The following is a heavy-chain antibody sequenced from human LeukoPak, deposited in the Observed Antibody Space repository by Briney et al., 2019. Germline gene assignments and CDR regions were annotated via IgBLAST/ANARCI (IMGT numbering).Heavy chain of an antibody. Sequence: ASVKVSCKASGYTFTSYGISWVRQAPGQGLEWMGWMNPNSGNTGYAQKFQGRVTMTRNTSISTAYMELSSLRSEDTAVYYCARGDGYNGNYFDYWGQGTLVTVSS. J-gene: IGHJ4*02. D-gene: IGHD5-24*01. CDR1: GYTFTSYG. V-gene: IGHV1-8*02. CDR3: ARGDGYNGNYFDY. CDR2: MNPNSGNT.